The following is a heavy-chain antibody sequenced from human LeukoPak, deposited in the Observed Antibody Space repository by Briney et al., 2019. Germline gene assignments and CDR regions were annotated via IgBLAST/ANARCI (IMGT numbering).Heavy chain of an antibody. CDR2: ISGSGGST. V-gene: IGHV3-23*01. CDR1: GFTFSSYA. CDR3: AKGRRFLEWLFDY. J-gene: IGHJ4*02. Sequence: GGSLRLSCAASGFTFSSYAMSWVRRAPGKGLEWVSAISGSGGSTYYADSVKGRFTISRDNSKNTLYLQMNSLRAEDTAVYYCAKGRRFLEWLFDYWGQGTLVTVSS. D-gene: IGHD3-3*01.